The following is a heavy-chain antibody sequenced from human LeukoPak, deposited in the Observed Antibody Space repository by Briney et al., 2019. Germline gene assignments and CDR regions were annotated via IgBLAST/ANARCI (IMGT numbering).Heavy chain of an antibody. Sequence: DRSLRLSCAASGFTFTNYGIHWVRQAPGKGLEWVAVISYDGSNKYYADSVKGRFTISRDNSKNTLYLQMNSLRAEDTAVYYCARGHDYGDYIFDYWGQGTLVTVSS. V-gene: IGHV3-30*19. CDR2: ISYDGSNK. CDR1: GFTFTNYG. J-gene: IGHJ4*02. CDR3: ARGHDYGDYIFDY. D-gene: IGHD4-17*01.